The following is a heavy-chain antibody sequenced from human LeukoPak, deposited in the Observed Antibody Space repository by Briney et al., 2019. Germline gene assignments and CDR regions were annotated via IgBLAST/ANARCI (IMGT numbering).Heavy chain of an antibody. CDR3: ARGGSTLKAAFDI. Sequence: GGSLRLSCAASGFTFSSYSMNWVRQAPGKGLEWVSYISSSSSTIYYADSVKGRFTISRDNAKNSLYLQMNSLRAEDTAVYYCARGGSTLKAAFDIWGQGTMVTVSS. CDR2: ISSSSSTI. D-gene: IGHD2-8*01. V-gene: IGHV3-48*04. CDR1: GFTFSSYS. J-gene: IGHJ3*02.